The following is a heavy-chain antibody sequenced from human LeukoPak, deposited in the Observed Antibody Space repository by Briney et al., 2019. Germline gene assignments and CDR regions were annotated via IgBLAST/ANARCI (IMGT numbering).Heavy chain of an antibody. CDR3: ARDRIAGINWFDP. CDR1: GFTFSSYS. V-gene: IGHV3-21*01. CDR2: ISSSSSYI. J-gene: IGHJ5*02. D-gene: IGHD6-13*01. Sequence: PGGSLRLSCAASGFTFSSYSMNWVRQAPGKGLEWVSSISSSSSYIYYADSVKGRFTISRDNAKNSLYLQMNSLRAEDTAVYYCARDRIAGINWFDPWGQGTLATVSS.